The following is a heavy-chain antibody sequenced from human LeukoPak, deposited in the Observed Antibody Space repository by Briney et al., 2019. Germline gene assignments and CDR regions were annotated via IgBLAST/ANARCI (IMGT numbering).Heavy chain of an antibody. CDR3: AKFGSERVVPDQNWFDP. V-gene: IGHV3-30*02. CDR2: IRYDGSNK. Sequence: GGSLRLSCAASGLTFSSYGMHWVRQAPGKGLEWVAFIRYDGSNKYYADSVKGRFTISRDNSKNTLYLQMNSLRAEDTVVYYCAKFGSERVVPDQNWFDPWGQGTLVTVSS. J-gene: IGHJ5*02. CDR1: GLTFSSYG. D-gene: IGHD2-2*01.